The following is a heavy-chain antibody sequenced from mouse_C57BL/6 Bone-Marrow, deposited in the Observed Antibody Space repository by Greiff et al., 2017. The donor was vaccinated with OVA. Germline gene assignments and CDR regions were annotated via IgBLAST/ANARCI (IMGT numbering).Heavy chain of an antibody. V-gene: IGHV8-12*01. CDR2: IYWDDDK. Sequence: QVTLKESGPGILQSSQTLSLTCSFSGFSLSTSGMGVSWIRQPSGKGLEWLAHIYWDDDKRYNPSLKSRLTISKDTSRNQVFLKITSVDTADTATYYCARRKGYDYDDVLWYFDVWGTGTTVTVSS. CDR3: ARRKGYDYDDVLWYFDV. CDR1: GFSLSTSGMG. D-gene: IGHD2-4*01. J-gene: IGHJ1*03.